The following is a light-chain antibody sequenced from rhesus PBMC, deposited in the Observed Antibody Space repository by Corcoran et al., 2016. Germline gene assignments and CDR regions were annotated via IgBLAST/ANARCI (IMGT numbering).Light chain of an antibody. CDR3: YQHSSGYS. Sequence: ILTQSPATLSLSPGERATLSCRASQSVSTYLAWYQQKPGQAPRLHIDSASSRATGIPDRFSGSGSRTDCTLTISKLEPEDVGIYHCYQHSSGYSFGQGTKVEIK. CDR1: QSVSTY. CDR2: SAS. J-gene: IGKJ2*01. V-gene: IGKV3-10*01.